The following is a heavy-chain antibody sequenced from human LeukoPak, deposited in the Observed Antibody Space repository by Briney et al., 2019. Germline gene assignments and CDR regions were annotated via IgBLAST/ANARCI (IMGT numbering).Heavy chain of an antibody. CDR1: GFTFSSYA. CDR2: IGGSGGST. Sequence: PGGSLRLSCAASGFTFSSYAMSWVRQAPGKGLEWVSAIGGSGGSTYYADSVKGRFTISRDNSKNTLYLQMNSLRAEDTAVYYCAKDRYSSKIFDYWSQGTLVTVSS. CDR3: AKDRYSSKIFDY. D-gene: IGHD6-13*01. J-gene: IGHJ4*02. V-gene: IGHV3-23*01.